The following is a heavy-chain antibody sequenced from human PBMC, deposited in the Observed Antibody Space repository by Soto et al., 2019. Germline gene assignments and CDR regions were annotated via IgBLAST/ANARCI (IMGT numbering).Heavy chain of an antibody. CDR3: ARDYLSIVATISVNWFDP. CDR2: INPSGGST. D-gene: IGHD5-12*01. J-gene: IGHJ5*02. CDR1: GYTFTSYY. V-gene: IGHV1-46*03. Sequence: ASVKVSCKASGYTFTSYYMHWVRQAHGQGREWMGIINPSGGSTSYAQKFQGRVTMTRDTSTSTVYMELSSLRSEDTAVYYFARDYLSIVATISVNWFDPWGQGTLVTVSS.